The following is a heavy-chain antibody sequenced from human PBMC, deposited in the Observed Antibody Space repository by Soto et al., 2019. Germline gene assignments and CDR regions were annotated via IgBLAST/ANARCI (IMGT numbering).Heavy chain of an antibody. Sequence: GESLKISCKGSGYSFTSYWIGWVRQMPGKGLEWMGIIYPGDSDTRYSPSFQGQVTISADKSISTAYLQWSSLKASDTAMYYCARRGSRITIFGVLMDYYGMDVWGPGTTVTVSS. D-gene: IGHD3-3*01. J-gene: IGHJ6*02. V-gene: IGHV5-51*01. CDR2: IYPGDSDT. CDR3: ARRGSRITIFGVLMDYYGMDV. CDR1: GYSFTSYW.